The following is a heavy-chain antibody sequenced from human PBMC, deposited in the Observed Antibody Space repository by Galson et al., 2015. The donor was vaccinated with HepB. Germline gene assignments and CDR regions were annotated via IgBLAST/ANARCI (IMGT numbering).Heavy chain of an antibody. CDR3: AIMPDYYDSSGYYWVDY. D-gene: IGHD3-22*01. CDR1: GGTFSSYA. Sequence: SVKVSCKASGGTFSSYAISWVRQAPGQGLEWMGGIIPIFGTANYAQKFQGRVTITADESTSTAYMELSSLRSEDTAVYYCAIMPDYYDSSGYYWVDYWGQGTLVTVSS. CDR2: IIPIFGTA. V-gene: IGHV1-69*13. J-gene: IGHJ4*02.